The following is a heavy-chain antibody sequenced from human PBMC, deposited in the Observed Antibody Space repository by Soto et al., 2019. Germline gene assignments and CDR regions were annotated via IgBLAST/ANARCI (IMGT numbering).Heavy chain of an antibody. Sequence: QVQLQESGPGLVKPSQNLSLTCSVSGASISSGGYYWNWIRQHPGKGLEWIGYIYYSGTTYYNPSLKSRVTISVDTSKNQFSLKLSSVTAADTAVYYCAASCVGCGGFNYYGMDVWGQGTTVTVSS. J-gene: IGHJ6*02. CDR2: IYYSGTT. CDR1: GASISSGGYY. CDR3: AASCVGCGGFNYYGMDV. V-gene: IGHV4-31*03. D-gene: IGHD2-21*01.